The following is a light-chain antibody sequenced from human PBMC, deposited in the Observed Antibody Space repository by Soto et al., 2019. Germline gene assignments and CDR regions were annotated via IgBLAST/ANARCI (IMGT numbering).Light chain of an antibody. Sequence: QSVLTQPPSASGTPGQRVTISCSGSSSNIESNYVYWYQQLPGTAPKLLIYRNNQRPSGVPDRFSGSKSGTSASLAISGLRSEDEADYYCAAWDDSLSDPVFGGGTKVTVL. J-gene: IGLJ3*02. CDR3: AAWDDSLSDPV. CDR2: RNN. V-gene: IGLV1-47*01. CDR1: SSNIESNY.